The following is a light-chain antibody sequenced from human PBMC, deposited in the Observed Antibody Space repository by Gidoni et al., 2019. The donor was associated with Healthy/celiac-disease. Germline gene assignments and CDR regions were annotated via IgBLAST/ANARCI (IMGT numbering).Light chain of an antibody. CDR1: QSVSSY. CDR3: QQRSNWSIT. J-gene: IGKJ5*01. V-gene: IGKV3-11*01. Sequence: IVLLQSPATLSLSPGERATLSCRASQSVSSYLAWYQQKPGQAPRLLIYDASNRATGIPARFSGSGSGTDFTLTISSLEPEDFAVYYCQQRSNWSITFGQGTRLEIK. CDR2: DAS.